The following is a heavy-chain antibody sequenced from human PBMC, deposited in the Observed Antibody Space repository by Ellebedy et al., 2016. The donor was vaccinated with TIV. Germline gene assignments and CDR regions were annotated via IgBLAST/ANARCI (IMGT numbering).Heavy chain of an antibody. CDR2: PHSGGTT. CDR3: ARAPTVTSVFDC. V-gene: IGHV3-53*01. Sequence: GGSLRLSXAASGFTISNNYMSWVRQAPGKGLEWVAIPHSGGTTFYADSVKGRFTISRDSSKNTLYLQMNSLRVEDTAVYYCARAPTVTSVFDCWGQGTLVTVSS. D-gene: IGHD4-17*01. CDR1: GFTISNNY. J-gene: IGHJ4*02.